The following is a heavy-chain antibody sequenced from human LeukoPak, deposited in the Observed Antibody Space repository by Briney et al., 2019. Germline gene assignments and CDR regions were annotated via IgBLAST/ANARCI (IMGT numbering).Heavy chain of an antibody. CDR2: ISGSADST. J-gene: IGHJ4*02. CDR1: GFTFSNYA. V-gene: IGHV3-23*01. CDR3: ARDDYYDRGFDY. D-gene: IGHD3-22*01. Sequence: PGGSLRLSCAASGFTFSNYAMTWVRQAPGKGLEWVSGISGSADSTYYAESVKGRFTISRDNAKNSLYLQMNSLRAEDTAVYYCARDDYYDRGFDYWGQGTLVTVSS.